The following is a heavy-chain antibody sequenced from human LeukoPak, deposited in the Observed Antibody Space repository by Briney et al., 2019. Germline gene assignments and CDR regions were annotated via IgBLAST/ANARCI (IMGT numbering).Heavy chain of an antibody. CDR3: SRETSSHSFDI. D-gene: IGHD6-6*01. Sequence: PGGSLRLSCVASGFTFSSYNMHWVRQAPGKGLEWVSSIKSSGAYIYYADSVKGRFTISRDNAKYSVFLHMNSLRAEDTALYYCSRETSSHSFDIWGQGTMVTVSS. J-gene: IGHJ3*02. CDR1: GFTFSSYN. V-gene: IGHV3-21*01. CDR2: IKSSGAYI.